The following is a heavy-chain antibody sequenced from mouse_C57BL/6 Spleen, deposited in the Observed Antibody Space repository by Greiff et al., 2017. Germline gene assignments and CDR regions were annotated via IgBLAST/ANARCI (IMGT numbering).Heavy chain of an antibody. J-gene: IGHJ2*01. D-gene: IGHD2-3*01. CDR2: IYPGDGDT. CDR1: GYAFSSSW. V-gene: IGHV1-82*01. CDR3: AREDGYYDFDY. Sequence: QLQQSGPELVKPGASVKISCKASGYAFSSSWMNWVKQRPGKGLEWIGRIYPGDGDTNYNGKFKGKATLTADKSSSTAYMQLSSLTSEDSAVYFCAREDGYYDFDYWGQGTTLTVSS.